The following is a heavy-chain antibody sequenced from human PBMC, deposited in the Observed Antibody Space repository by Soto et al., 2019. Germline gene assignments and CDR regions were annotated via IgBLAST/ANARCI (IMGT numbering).Heavy chain of an antibody. CDR3: ARDRIIGTSYSDY. Sequence: ETLSLTCTVSSGSINSFYWAWIRQPAGKGLEWIGRIHSSGTTNYNPSLSSRVTMSVDPSKNQFSLRLTSVTAADTAVYYCARDRIIGTSYSDYWGQGILVTVSS. J-gene: IGHJ4*02. D-gene: IGHD1-7*01. V-gene: IGHV4-4*07. CDR1: SGSINSFY. CDR2: IHSSGTT.